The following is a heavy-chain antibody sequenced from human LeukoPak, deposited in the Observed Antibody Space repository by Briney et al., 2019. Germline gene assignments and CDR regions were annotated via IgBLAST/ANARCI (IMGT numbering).Heavy chain of an antibody. CDR3: ARKLNFWSGYAVSDY. J-gene: IGHJ4*02. CDR2: ISSSSSYI. D-gene: IGHD3-3*01. V-gene: IGHV3-21*01. CDR1: GFTFSSYS. Sequence: GGSLRLSCAASGFTFSSYSMNWVRQAPGKGLEWVSSISSSSSYIYYADSVKGRFTISRDNAENSLYLQMNSLRAEDTAVYYCARKLNFWSGYAVSDYWGQGTLVTVSS.